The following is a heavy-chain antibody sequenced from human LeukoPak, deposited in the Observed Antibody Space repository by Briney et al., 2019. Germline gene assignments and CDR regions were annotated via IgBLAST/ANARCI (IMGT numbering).Heavy chain of an antibody. Sequence: SETLSLTCTVSGGSISSSSYYWGWIRQPPGKGLEWIGSIYYSGSTYYNPSLKSRVTISVDTSKNQFSLKLSSVTAADTAVYYCARRGISRMDVWGQGTTVTVSS. CDR3: ARRGISRMDV. J-gene: IGHJ6*02. CDR1: GGSISSSSYY. V-gene: IGHV4-39*01. CDR2: IYYSGST. D-gene: IGHD3-3*02.